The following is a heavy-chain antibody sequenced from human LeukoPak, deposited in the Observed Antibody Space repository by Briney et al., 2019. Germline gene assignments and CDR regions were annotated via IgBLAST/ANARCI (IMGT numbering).Heavy chain of an antibody. Sequence: SETLSLTCTVSGDSVTSSSYSWGWIRQSPGKGLEWIGTIYYYGSTNYNPSLKSRITLSVDTSKNQFSLNLSSVTAADTAVFYCARLSTWNDGVDAFDIWGQGTMVTVSS. CDR2: IYYYGST. J-gene: IGHJ3*02. CDR1: GDSVTSSSYS. V-gene: IGHV4-39*07. D-gene: IGHD1-1*01. CDR3: ARLSTWNDGVDAFDI.